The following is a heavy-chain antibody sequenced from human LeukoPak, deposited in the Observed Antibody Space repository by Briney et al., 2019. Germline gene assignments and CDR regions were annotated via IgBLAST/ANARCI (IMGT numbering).Heavy chain of an antibody. CDR1: GFTFSAYA. J-gene: IGHJ4*02. D-gene: IGHD3-22*01. CDR2: LGGRGVLT. V-gene: IGHV3-23*01. CDR3: ARRDGSGYYALNY. Sequence: GGSLRLSREASGFTFSAYAMTWVRQAPGKGLEWVSTLGGRGVLTYYADSMRGRFTVSRDNSKNTLYLQMNSLRAEDTAVYYCARRDGSGYYALNYWGQGFLVTVSS.